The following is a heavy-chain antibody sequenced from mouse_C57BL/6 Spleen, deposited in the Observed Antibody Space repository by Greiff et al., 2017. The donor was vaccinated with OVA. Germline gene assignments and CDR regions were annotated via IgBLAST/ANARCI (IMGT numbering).Heavy chain of an antibody. CDR3: ARYDYDEGAWFAY. CDR1: GYSITSGYY. CDR2: ISYDGSN. V-gene: IGHV3-6*01. J-gene: IGHJ3*01. Sequence: EVQLQESGPGLVKPSQSLSLTCSVTGYSITSGYYWHWIRQFPGNKLEWMGYISYDGSNNYNPSLKNRISITRDTSKNQFFLKLNSVTTEDTATYYCARYDYDEGAWFAYWGQGTLVTVSA. D-gene: IGHD2-4*01.